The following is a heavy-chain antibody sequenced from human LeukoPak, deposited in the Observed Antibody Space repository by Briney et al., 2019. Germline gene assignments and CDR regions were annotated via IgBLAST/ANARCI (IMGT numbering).Heavy chain of an antibody. D-gene: IGHD3-22*01. Sequence: ASVKVPCKASGYTFTSYDINWVRQATGQGLEWMGWMNPNSGNTGYAQKFQGRVTMTRNTSISTAYMELSSLRSEDTAVYYCARGGYYDSSGYFHYGMDVWGQGTTVTVSS. CDR3: ARGGYYDSSGYFHYGMDV. V-gene: IGHV1-8*01. CDR1: GYTFTSYD. J-gene: IGHJ6*02. CDR2: MNPNSGNT.